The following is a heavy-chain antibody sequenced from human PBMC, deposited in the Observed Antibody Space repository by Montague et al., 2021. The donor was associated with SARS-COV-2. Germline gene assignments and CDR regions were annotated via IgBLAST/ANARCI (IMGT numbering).Heavy chain of an antibody. Sequence: SLRLSCAASGFTFSSYSMNWVRQAPGTGLEWVSYISSSSTIYYAXSVKGRFTISRDNAKNSLYLQMNSLRAEDTAVYYCARDLRWGYYDILTGYYRPLDYWGQGTLVTVSS. D-gene: IGHD3-9*01. J-gene: IGHJ4*02. CDR3: ARDLRWGYYDILTGYYRPLDY. CDR2: ISSSSTI. V-gene: IGHV3-48*04. CDR1: GFTFSSYS.